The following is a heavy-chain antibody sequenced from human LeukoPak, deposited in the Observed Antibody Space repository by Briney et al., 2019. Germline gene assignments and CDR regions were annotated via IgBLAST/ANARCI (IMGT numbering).Heavy chain of an antibody. CDR2: ISGSGGST. V-gene: IGHV3-23*01. Sequence: GGSLRLPCAASGFTFSSYAMSWVRQAPGKGLEWVSAISGSGGSTYYADSVKGRFTISRDNSKNTLYLQMNSLRAEDTAVYYCAKVGGFRDAFDIWGQGTMVTVSS. J-gene: IGHJ3*02. CDR3: AKVGGFRDAFDI. CDR1: GFTFSSYA.